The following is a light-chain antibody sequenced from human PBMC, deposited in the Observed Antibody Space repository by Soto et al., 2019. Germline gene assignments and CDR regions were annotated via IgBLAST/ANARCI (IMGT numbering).Light chain of an antibody. CDR3: QHYGNSLWT. J-gene: IGKJ1*01. CDR2: RTS. V-gene: IGKV3-20*01. Sequence: EVVLTQSPGTLSLSPGERATLSCRASESVSSSFLTWYQQKPGQAPRLLIYRTSNRVTGIPDRFSGSESGTDFTLTISRLEPEDFAVYFCQHYGNSLWTFGQGTKVEIK. CDR1: ESVSSSF.